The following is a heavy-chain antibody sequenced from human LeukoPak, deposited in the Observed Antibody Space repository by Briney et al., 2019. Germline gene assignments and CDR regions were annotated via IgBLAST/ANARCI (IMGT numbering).Heavy chain of an antibody. CDR1: GGSISSYY. J-gene: IGHJ4*02. CDR3: ARDAKYYYGSGTSGNYFDY. V-gene: IGHV4-4*07. Sequence: SETLSLTCTVSGGSISSYYWSWIRQPAGKGLEWIGRIYTSVGTNYNPSLKSRVTMSVDTCKNQFSLKLSSVTAADSAVYYCARDAKYYYGSGTSGNYFDYWGQGTLVTVSS. D-gene: IGHD3-10*01. CDR2: IYTSVGT.